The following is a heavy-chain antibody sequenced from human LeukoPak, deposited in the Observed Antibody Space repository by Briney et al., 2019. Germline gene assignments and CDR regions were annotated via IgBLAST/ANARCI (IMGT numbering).Heavy chain of an antibody. CDR1: GGSFSPYY. CDR3: ARGGFYCGGDCYGDY. V-gene: IGHV4-34*01. CDR2: INHSGST. Sequence: TSETLSLTCAVYGGSFSPYYWRWIRQPPGKGLEWIGEINHSGSTNYNPSLKSRVTISVDTSKNQFSLRLSSVAAADTAVYYCARGGFYCGGDCYGDYWGQGTLVTVSS. J-gene: IGHJ4*02. D-gene: IGHD2-21*02.